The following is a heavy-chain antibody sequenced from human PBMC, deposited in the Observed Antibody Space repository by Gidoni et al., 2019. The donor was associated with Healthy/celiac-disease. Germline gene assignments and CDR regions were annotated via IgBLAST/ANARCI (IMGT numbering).Heavy chain of an antibody. CDR3: TTDGREQWLAPAFDI. CDR1: GFTFSNAW. V-gene: IGHV3-15*01. Sequence: EVPLVESGGGLVKPGGSLRLSCAASGFTFSNAWMSWVRQAPGKVLEWVGRIKRKTDGGTTDYAATVKGRFTISRDDSKNTLYLQMNSLKTEDTAVYYCTTDGREQWLAPAFDIWGQGTMVTVSS. CDR2: IKRKTDGGTT. D-gene: IGHD6-19*01. J-gene: IGHJ3*02.